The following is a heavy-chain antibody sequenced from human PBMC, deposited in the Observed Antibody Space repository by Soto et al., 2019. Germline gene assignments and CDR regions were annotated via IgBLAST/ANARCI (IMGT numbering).Heavy chain of an antibody. CDR3: ARGITMVRGVLLDAFDI. D-gene: IGHD3-10*01. CDR2: INPNSGGT. V-gene: IGHV1-2*04. CDR1: GYTFTGYY. J-gene: IGHJ3*02. Sequence: QVQLVHSGAEVQKPGASVKVSCKASGYTFTGYYMHWVRQAPGQGLEWMGWINPNSGGTNYAQKFQGWVTMTRDTSISTAYMELSRLRSDDTAVYYCARGITMVRGVLLDAFDIWGQGTMVTVSS.